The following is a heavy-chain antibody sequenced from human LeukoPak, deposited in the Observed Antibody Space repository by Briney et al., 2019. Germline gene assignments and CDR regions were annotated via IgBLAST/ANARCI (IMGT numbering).Heavy chain of an antibody. CDR2: INHSGSS. J-gene: IGHJ1*01. D-gene: IGHD3-22*01. CDR1: GGSFSGYY. CDR3: ARPEEYDSRGYSSYFQY. V-gene: IGHV4-34*01. Sequence: PSETLSLTCAVYGGSFSGYYWSWIRQPPGKGLEWIGEINHSGSSKYNPSLKSRVTISVDTSKNQFSVKLRSVTAADTAVYYCARPEEYDSRGYSSYFQYWGQGTLVTVSS.